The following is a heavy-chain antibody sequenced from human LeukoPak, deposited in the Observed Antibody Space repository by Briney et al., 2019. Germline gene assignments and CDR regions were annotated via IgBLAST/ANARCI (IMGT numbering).Heavy chain of an antibody. J-gene: IGHJ4*02. CDR1: GGSIRTYY. V-gene: IGHV4-59*01. CDR3: ARSGTKTNGFDH. Sequence: PSETLSLTCTVSGGSIRTYYWSWIRQPPGNGLEWIGDIYYSGSTNYSPSLQSRVTMSVDTSKNQFSLRMNSVTAADTAVYYCARSGTKTNGFDHWGQGTLVTVSS. D-gene: IGHD2-8*01. CDR2: IYYSGST.